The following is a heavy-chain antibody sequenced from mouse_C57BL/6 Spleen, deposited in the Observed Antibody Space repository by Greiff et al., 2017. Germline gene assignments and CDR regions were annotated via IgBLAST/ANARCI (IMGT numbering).Heavy chain of an antibody. Sequence: EVQLQQSGPELVKPGASVKISCKASGYTFTDYYMNWVKQSHGKSLEWIGDINPNNGGTSYNQKFKGKATWTVDKSSSTAYMELRSLTSEDSAVYYCARRESENFDYWGQGTTRTVSS. CDR2: INPNNGGT. V-gene: IGHV1-26*01. CDR1: GYTFTDYY. CDR3: ARRESENFDY. J-gene: IGHJ2*01.